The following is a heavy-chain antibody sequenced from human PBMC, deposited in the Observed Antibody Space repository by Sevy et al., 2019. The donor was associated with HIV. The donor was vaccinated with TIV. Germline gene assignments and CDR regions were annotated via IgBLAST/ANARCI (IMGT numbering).Heavy chain of an antibody. Sequence: SETLSLTCVVYTGSFSGYYWSWIRQPPGKGLEWIGSIYYSGSTFYNPSLRSRVTMSVDMSKNQFSLKVSSVTAADTAVYYCARLAYGDYAGMFDYWGQGTLVTVSS. CDR3: ARLAYGDYAGMFDY. CDR2: IYYSGST. CDR1: TGSFSGYY. D-gene: IGHD4-17*01. J-gene: IGHJ4*02. V-gene: IGHV4-34*01.